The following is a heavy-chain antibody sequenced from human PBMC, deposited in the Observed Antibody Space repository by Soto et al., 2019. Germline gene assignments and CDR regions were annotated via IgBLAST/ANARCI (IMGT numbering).Heavy chain of an antibody. V-gene: IGHV1-69*01. D-gene: IGHD6-13*01. Sequence: VQLVQSGAEVKKPGSSVKVSCKASGGTFSSSAISWVRQAPGQGLEWMGGIIPIFGTANYAQKFQGRVTITADESTSTAYMELSSLRSEDTAVYYCARKIERIAAAGTGYYYGMDVWGQGTTVTVSS. J-gene: IGHJ6*02. CDR2: IIPIFGTA. CDR1: GGTFSSSA. CDR3: ARKIERIAAAGTGYYYGMDV.